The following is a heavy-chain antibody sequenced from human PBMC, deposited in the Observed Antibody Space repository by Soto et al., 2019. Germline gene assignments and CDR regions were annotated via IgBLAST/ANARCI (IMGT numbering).Heavy chain of an antibody. V-gene: IGHV1-69*01. Sequence: QVQLVQSGAEVKKPGSSVKVSCKASGGTLSNYAFTWVRQAPGQGLEWMGGIIPIFNTANYAQRFQGRVTLTADESTSTAYMELNSLRSEDTAVYYCARVRPTDYVGNYSNGMDVWGQGAPVTVSS. J-gene: IGHJ6*02. CDR3: ARVRPTDYVGNYSNGMDV. CDR1: GGTLSNYA. CDR2: IIPIFNTA. D-gene: IGHD4-17*01.